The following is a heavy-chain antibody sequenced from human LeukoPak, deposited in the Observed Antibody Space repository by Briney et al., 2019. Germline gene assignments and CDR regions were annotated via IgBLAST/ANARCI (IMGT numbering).Heavy chain of an antibody. CDR2: IFYSGGT. CDR3: ASLTRVPDSLAPGVDWYFGL. J-gene: IGHJ2*01. D-gene: IGHD3-22*01. Sequence: SETLSLTCTVSGGSISSDDNYWSWIRQHPGKGQEWIGHIFYSGGTYYNPSLKSRLTISVDTSKNQFSLRLSSVTAADTAVYYRASLTRVPDSLAPGVDWYFGLWGRGTLVTVSS. V-gene: IGHV4-31*03. CDR1: GGSISSDDNY.